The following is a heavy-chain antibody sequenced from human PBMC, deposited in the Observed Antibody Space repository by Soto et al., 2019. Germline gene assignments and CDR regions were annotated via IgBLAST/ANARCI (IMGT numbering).Heavy chain of an antibody. J-gene: IGHJ4*02. Sequence: GGTLRLSCAASGFTFSSYAMTWVRQAPGKGLEWVSNVSGNGGYTYYSDSVRGRFTISRDNSKKTLYLQMDSLRADDTAVFYCAKGDANTVFGVYTLFDYWGQGTQVTVSS. V-gene: IGHV3-23*01. CDR1: GFTFSSYA. CDR2: VSGNGGYT. D-gene: IGHD3-3*01. CDR3: AKGDANTVFGVYTLFDY.